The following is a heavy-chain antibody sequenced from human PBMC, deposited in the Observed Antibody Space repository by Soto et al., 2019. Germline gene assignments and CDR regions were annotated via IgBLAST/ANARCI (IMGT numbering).Heavy chain of an antibody. D-gene: IGHD3-16*01. CDR2: INPRTGDT. J-gene: IGHJ4*02. CDR3: ARDPIGGGAPYYFDY. V-gene: IGHV1-2*02. CDR1: GYTFTDYY. Sequence: ASVKVSCKASGYTFTDYYLYCVLQSPGQGPEWLGGINPRTGDTNQAQKFQGRVTMTRDMSLTTAYMELHRLTSDDAAVYYCARDPIGGGAPYYFDYWGQGSLVTVSS.